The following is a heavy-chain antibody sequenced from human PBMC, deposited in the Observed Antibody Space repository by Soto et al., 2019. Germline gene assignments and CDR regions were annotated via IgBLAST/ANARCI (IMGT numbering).Heavy chain of an antibody. Sequence: PSETLSLTCTVSGGSISSSSYYWGWIRQPPGKGLEWIGSIYYSGSTYYNPSLKSRVTISVDTSKNQFSLKLSSVTAADTAAYYCARPGRGYSYGAPRLYFDYWGQGTLVTVS. D-gene: IGHD5-18*01. CDR2: IYYSGST. CDR1: GGSISSSSYY. V-gene: IGHV4-39*01. CDR3: ARPGRGYSYGAPRLYFDY. J-gene: IGHJ4*02.